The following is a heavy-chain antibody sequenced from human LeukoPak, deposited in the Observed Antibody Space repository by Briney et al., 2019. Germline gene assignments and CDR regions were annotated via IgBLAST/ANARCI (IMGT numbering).Heavy chain of an antibody. CDR2: IHHSVGT. V-gene: IGHV4-34*01. J-gene: IGHJ5*02. Sequence: SETLSLTCVIYGASFSDYYWSWIRQPPGKGLERIGEIHHSVGTKYNPSLKSRVTISADTSKNQFSLNLSSVTAADTAVYYCAKNNWFDPWGQGTLVTVSS. CDR1: GASFSDYY. CDR3: AKNNWFDP.